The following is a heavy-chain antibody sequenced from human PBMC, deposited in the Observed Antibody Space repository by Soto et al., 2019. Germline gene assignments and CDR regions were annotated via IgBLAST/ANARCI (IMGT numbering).Heavy chain of an antibody. V-gene: IGHV3-7*01. J-gene: IGHJ4*02. CDR2: INQNEGEK. D-gene: IGHD3-10*01. CDR3: ARGRPPSSGGNFDS. Sequence: EVHLAESGGGLVQPGGSLRVSCTASGFTFRNYWMTWVRQAPGKGLEWVANINQNEGEKYYVDSVKGRFTISRDNAYNSLDLEMDTRRVDDSAVYFCARGRPPSSGGNFDSWGQGTLVSVSS. CDR1: GFTFRNYW.